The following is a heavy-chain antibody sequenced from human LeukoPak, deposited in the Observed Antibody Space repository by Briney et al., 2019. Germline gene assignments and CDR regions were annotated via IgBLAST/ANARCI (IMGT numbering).Heavy chain of an antibody. Sequence: PGGSLRLSCAVSGFTLITSAMNWIRQPPGKGLEWIGEINHSGSTNYNPSLKSRVTISVDTSKNQFSLKLSSVTAADTAVYYCARQPSMVNLLYYFDYWGQGTLVTVSS. CDR1: GFTLITSA. J-gene: IGHJ4*02. CDR2: INHSGST. D-gene: IGHD4/OR15-4a*01. CDR3: ARQPSMVNLLYYFDY. V-gene: IGHV4-34*01.